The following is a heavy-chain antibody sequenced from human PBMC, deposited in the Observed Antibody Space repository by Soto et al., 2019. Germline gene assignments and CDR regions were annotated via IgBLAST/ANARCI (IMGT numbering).Heavy chain of an antibody. CDR1: GFTFSSYA. CDR3: AKVLRWFGELLDYYYGMDV. J-gene: IGHJ6*02. Sequence: EVQLLESGGGLVQPGGSLRLSCAASGFTFSSYAMSWVHQAPGKGLEWVSAISGSGGSTYYADSVKGRFTISRDNSKNTLYLQMNSLRAEDTAVYYCAKVLRWFGELLDYYYGMDVWGQGTTVTVSS. D-gene: IGHD3-10*01. CDR2: ISGSGGST. V-gene: IGHV3-23*01.